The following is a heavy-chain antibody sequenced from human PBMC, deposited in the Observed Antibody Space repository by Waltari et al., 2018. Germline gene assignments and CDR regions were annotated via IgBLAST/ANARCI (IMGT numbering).Heavy chain of an antibody. J-gene: IGHJ3*02. CDR3: ARVSIKSLGSFDI. CDR1: GFTFSSYS. CDR2: ISSSSSYI. V-gene: IGHV3-21*01. Sequence: EVQLVESGGGLVKPGGSLRLSCAASGFTFSSYSMNWVRQAPGKGLEGVSSISSSSSYISYADSVKGRFTISRDNAKNSLYLQMNSLRAEDTAVYYCARVSIKSLGSFDIWGQGTMVTVSS.